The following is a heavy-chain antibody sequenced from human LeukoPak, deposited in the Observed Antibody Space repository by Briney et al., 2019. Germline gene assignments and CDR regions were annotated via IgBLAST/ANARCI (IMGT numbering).Heavy chain of an antibody. Sequence: ASVKVSCKASGYTFTSYGIGWVRQAPGQGLEWVGRISPYNGNTNYAQKLQGRVTMTTDTSTSTAYMEVRSLKSDDTAVYYCARYSDDILTGNYAFDIWGQGTMVTVSS. V-gene: IGHV1-18*01. D-gene: IGHD3-9*01. CDR2: ISPYNGNT. CDR3: ARYSDDILTGNYAFDI. CDR1: GYTFTSYG. J-gene: IGHJ3*02.